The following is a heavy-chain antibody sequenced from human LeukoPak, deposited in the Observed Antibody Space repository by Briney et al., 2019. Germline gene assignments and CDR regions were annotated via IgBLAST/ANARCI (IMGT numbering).Heavy chain of an antibody. CDR3: ARAPHYSNYGPYYYGMDV. V-gene: IGHV1-18*01. D-gene: IGHD4-11*01. Sequence: ASVKVSCKASGYTFTSYGISWVRQAPGQGLEWMGWISAYNGNTNYAQKLQGRVTMTTDTSTSTAYMELRSLRSDDTAVYYCARAPHYSNYGPYYYGMDVWGQGTTVTVSS. J-gene: IGHJ6*02. CDR2: ISAYNGNT. CDR1: GYTFTSYG.